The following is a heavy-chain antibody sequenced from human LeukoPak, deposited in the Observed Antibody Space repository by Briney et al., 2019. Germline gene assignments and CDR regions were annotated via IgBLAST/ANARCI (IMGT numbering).Heavy chain of an antibody. V-gene: IGHV5-51*01. CDR3: ARQGHIVGGGWFDP. D-gene: IGHD2-15*01. CDR1: GYSFSSYW. Sequence: GESLKISCQGSGYSFSSYWIGWVRQMPGKAPEWMGVIYPGDSDTRYRPPSQGQVTMSADKSTNTAYLQWRSLRASDSAMYYCARQGHIVGGGWFDPWGQGTLVTVSS. J-gene: IGHJ5*02. CDR2: IYPGDSDT.